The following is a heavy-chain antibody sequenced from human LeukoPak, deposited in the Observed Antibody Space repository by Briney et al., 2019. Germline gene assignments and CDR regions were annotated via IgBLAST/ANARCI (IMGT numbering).Heavy chain of an antibody. CDR3: ARNSFTMVRGVTPLFDY. Sequence: ASVKVSCKVSGYTLTELSMHWVRQAPGKGLEWMGRFDPEDGETIYAQKFQGRVTMTADTSTDTVYMELSSLRSEDTAVYYCARNSFTMVRGVTPLFDYWGQGTLVTVSS. D-gene: IGHD3-10*01. CDR2: FDPEDGET. CDR1: GYTLTELS. V-gene: IGHV1-24*01. J-gene: IGHJ4*02.